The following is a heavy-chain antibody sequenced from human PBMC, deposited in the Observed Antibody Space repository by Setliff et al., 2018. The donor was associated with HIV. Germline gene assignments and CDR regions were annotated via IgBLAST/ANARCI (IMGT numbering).Heavy chain of an antibody. D-gene: IGHD3-16*01. CDR2: ISHSSNYI. V-gene: IGHV3-21*04. CDR3: AREAPTKGESAFDL. Sequence: GSLKISCVGSAFTFSHYSLDWVRQAPGKGLEWVASISHSSNYIYYADIIQGRFTISRDNAKNSLDLQMKSLRVEDTAIYYCAREAPTKGESAFDLWGQGTMVTVSS. CDR1: AFTFSHYS. J-gene: IGHJ3*01.